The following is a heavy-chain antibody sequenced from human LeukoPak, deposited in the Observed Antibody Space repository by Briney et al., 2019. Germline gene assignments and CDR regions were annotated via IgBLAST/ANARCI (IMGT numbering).Heavy chain of an antibody. J-gene: IGHJ5*02. CDR3: ARDFTDGSGSYWFDP. CDR2: ISAYNGNT. Sequence: ASVKVSCKASGYTFTSHGISWVRQAPGQGLEWMGWISAYNGNTNYAQKFQGRVTMTTDTSTSTAYMGLRSLRSDDTAVYYCARDFTDGSGSYWFDPWGQGTLVTVSS. D-gene: IGHD3-10*01. CDR1: GYTFTSHG. V-gene: IGHV1-18*01.